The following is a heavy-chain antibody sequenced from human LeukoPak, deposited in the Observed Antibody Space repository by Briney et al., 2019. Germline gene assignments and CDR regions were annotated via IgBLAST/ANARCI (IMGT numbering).Heavy chain of an antibody. CDR1: GDSVTSNSAA. D-gene: IGHD3-10*01. CDR2: TYCRTKWYN. J-gene: IGHJ6*02. CDR3: ARDGVWFGELSYYYYGMDV. Sequence: SPTLSLTFAISGDSVTSNSAAWNWVRQSPARGLEWLGSTYCRTKWYNDYAVSVKSRITINPDTSKNQFSLQLNSVPPEDTAVYYCARDGVWFGELSYYYYGMDVWGQGTTVTVSS. V-gene: IGHV6-1*01.